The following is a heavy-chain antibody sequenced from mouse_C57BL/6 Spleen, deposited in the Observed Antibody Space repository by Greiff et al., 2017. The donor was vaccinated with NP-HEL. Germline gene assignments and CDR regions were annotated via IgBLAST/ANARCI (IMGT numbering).Heavy chain of an antibody. CDR3: TRYYYGSVY. CDR1: GYTFTDYE. Sequence: QVQLQQSGAELVRPGASVTLSCKASGYTFTDYEMHWVKQTPVHGLEWIGAIDPETGGTAYNQKFKGKAILTADKSSSTAYMELRSLTSEDSAVYYCTRYYYGSVYWGQGTTLTVSS. D-gene: IGHD1-1*01. V-gene: IGHV1-15*01. CDR2: IDPETGGT. J-gene: IGHJ2*01.